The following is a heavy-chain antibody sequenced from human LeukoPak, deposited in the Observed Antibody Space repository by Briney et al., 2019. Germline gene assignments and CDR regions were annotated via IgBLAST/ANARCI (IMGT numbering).Heavy chain of an antibody. D-gene: IGHD3-9*01. CDR2: ISSSGSTI. J-gene: IGHJ3*02. CDR1: GFTFSDYY. Sequence: PGGSLRLSCAAPGFTFSDYYMSWLRQAPGKGLEWVSYISSSGSTIYYADSVKGRFTISRDNAKNSLYLQMNSLRAEDTAVYYCARGFGVRYFDWLLYSDAFDIWGQGTMVTVSS. V-gene: IGHV3-11*04. CDR3: ARGFGVRYFDWLLYSDAFDI.